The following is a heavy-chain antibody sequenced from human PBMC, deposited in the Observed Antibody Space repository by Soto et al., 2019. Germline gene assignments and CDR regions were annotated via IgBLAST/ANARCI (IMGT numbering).Heavy chain of an antibody. V-gene: IGHV4-61*08. D-gene: IGHD3-16*01. Sequence: SETLSLTCTFSGGSISSGGYYWSWVRQPPRKGLEWIWYIYYIGSTNYNPSLKSRVTISVDTSKNQFSLKLSSVTAAYTAVYYCARDGLVRGAFDIWGQGTMVTVSS. CDR1: GGSISSGGYY. CDR3: ARDGLVRGAFDI. CDR2: IYYIGST. J-gene: IGHJ3*02.